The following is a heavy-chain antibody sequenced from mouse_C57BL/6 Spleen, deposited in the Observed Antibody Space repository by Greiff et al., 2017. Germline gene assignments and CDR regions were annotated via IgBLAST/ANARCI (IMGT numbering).Heavy chain of an antibody. V-gene: IGHV1-80*01. CDR3: ARLPGTEYYFDY. Sequence: QVQLKESGAELVKPGASVKISCKASGYAFSSYWMNWVKQRPGKGLEWIGQIYPGDGDTNYNGKFKGKATLTADKSSSTAYMQLSSLTSEDSAVYFCARLPGTEYYFDYWGQGTTRTVSS. D-gene: IGHD4-1*01. CDR1: GYAFSSYW. CDR2: IYPGDGDT. J-gene: IGHJ2*01.